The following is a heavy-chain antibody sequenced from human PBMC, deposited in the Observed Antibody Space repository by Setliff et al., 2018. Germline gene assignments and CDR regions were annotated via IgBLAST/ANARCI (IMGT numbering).Heavy chain of an antibody. CDR2: LNDVGHNT. J-gene: IGHJ4*02. V-gene: IGHV3-23*01. Sequence: GSLRLSCAASGFTFSSYAMSWVRQAPGKGLEWVSGLNDVGHNTYYADSVKGRFTISRDNSKNTLYLQMNSLRVEDTAVYYCARDGVPPLNYNFWSGNFEFWGQGTLVTVSS. D-gene: IGHD3-3*01. CDR3: ARDGVPPLNYNFWSGNFEF. CDR1: GFTFSSYA.